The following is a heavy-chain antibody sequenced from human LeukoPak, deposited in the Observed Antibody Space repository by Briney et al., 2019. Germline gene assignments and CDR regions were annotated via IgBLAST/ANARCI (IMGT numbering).Heavy chain of an antibody. Sequence: ASVKVSCKVSGYTLSELSMHWVRQAPGKGLEWMGSFDCEEGKTIDAQKFQGRVTMTEDTSTDTAYMELSSLRSEDTAVYYCATGVRPTHPHYYYSYMDVWGKGTTVTVSS. D-gene: IGHD1-26*01. CDR1: GYTLSELS. J-gene: IGHJ6*03. CDR3: ATGVRPTHPHYYYSYMDV. V-gene: IGHV1-24*01. CDR2: FDCEEGKT.